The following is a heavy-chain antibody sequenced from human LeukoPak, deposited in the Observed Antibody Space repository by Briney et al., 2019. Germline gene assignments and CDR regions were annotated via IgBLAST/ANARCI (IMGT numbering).Heavy chain of an antibody. Sequence: SVKVSCKASGGTFSCYAISWVRQAPGQGLEWMGGIIPIFGTANYAQKFQGRVTITTDESTSTAYTELSSLRSEDTAVYYCAVGARPLDFWSGYYMYYYMDVWGKGTTVTVSS. J-gene: IGHJ6*03. CDR2: IIPIFGTA. CDR3: AVGARPLDFWSGYYMYYYMDV. CDR1: GGTFSCYA. V-gene: IGHV1-69*05. D-gene: IGHD3-3*01.